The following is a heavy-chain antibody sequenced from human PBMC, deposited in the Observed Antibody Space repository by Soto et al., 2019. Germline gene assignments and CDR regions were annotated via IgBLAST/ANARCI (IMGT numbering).Heavy chain of an antibody. D-gene: IGHD2-15*01. Sequence: GGSLRLSXASSGFTFSDYYVSWIRQAPGKGLEWLSYISPGSRYPAYADSVKGRFTISRDNARRSLSLQMNSLTVNDTAIYYCVRGGGGGLFDPWGQGSMVTVSS. V-gene: IGHV3-11*06. CDR2: ISPGSRYP. J-gene: IGHJ5*02. CDR1: GFTFSDYY. CDR3: VRGGGGGLFDP.